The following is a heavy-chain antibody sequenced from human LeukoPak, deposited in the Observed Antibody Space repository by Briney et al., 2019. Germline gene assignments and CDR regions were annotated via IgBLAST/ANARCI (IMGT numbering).Heavy chain of an antibody. J-gene: IGHJ4*02. V-gene: IGHV3-23*01. D-gene: IGHD7-27*01. CDR3: AKDGGLWVSAHWGDS. Sequence: GSLRLSCTASGFTFSSYTMSWVRQAPGKGLKWVSTITTGGPNTYYADSVKGRFTVSRDDSKNALYLQMNSLRAEDTAVYYCAKDGGLWVSAHWGDSWGRGTLVTVSS. CDR2: ITTGGPNT. CDR1: GFTFSSYT.